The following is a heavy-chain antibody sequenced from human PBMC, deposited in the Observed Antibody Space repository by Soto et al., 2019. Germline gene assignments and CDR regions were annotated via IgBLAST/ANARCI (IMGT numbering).Heavy chain of an antibody. CDR2: ISSSSSVI. D-gene: IGHD7-27*01. Sequence: EVQLVESGGGLVQPGGSLRLSCATSGFILSDCAMNWVRQAPGKGLEWVSYISSSSSVIDYADSVKGRFTVSRDNARNSLYLHMNSLRAEDTAVYYCARDLSWGSNWYYYMDVWGKGTTVTVPS. V-gene: IGHV3-48*01. CDR3: ARDLSWGSNWYYYMDV. CDR1: GFILSDCA. J-gene: IGHJ6*03.